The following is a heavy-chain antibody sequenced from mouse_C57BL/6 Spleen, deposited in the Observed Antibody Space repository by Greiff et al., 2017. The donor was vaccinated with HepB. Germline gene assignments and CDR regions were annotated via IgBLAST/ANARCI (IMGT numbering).Heavy chain of an antibody. CDR2: ISSGSSTI. D-gene: IGHD1-1*01. CDR3: ARPYYGSPFFDY. Sequence: EVKLMESGGGLVKPGGSLKLSCAASGFTFSDYGMHWVRQAPEKGLEWVAYISSGSSTIYYADTVKGRFTISRDNAKNTLFLQMTSLRSEDTAMYYCARPYYGSPFFDYWGQGTTLTVSS. J-gene: IGHJ2*01. CDR1: GFTFSDYG. V-gene: IGHV5-17*01.